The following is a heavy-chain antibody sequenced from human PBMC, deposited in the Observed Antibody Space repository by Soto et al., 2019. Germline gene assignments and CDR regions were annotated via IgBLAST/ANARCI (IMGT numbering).Heavy chain of an antibody. J-gene: IGHJ4*02. CDR1: GGSVSSANNY. D-gene: IGHD3-16*01. CDR3: TRGRMTTLD. V-gene: IGHV4-61*01. Sequence: QVQLQESGPGLVKPSETLSLTCSVSGGSVSSANNYWSWVRQPPGKGLEWIGYIYNSGSTNYNPSLTRRVTISVDTSKNQFSLKLSSVTAADTDVYSCTRGRMTTLDCGQGTLVTVSS. CDR2: IYNSGST.